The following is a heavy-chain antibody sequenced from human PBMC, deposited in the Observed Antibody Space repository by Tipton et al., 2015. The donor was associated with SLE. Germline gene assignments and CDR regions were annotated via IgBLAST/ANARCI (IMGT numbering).Heavy chain of an antibody. Sequence: GSLRLSCAASGFTFDDYTMHWVRQRPGKGLEWVSLITWDGGTTYYADSEKGRFTTSRDNSKSSLYLQMNSLTTEDTALYYCAKHGDEWELLGFCFDYWGQGTLVTVSS. CDR1: GFTFDDYT. V-gene: IGHV3-43*01. CDR3: AKHGDEWELLGFCFDY. CDR2: ITWDGGTT. D-gene: IGHD1-26*01. J-gene: IGHJ4*02.